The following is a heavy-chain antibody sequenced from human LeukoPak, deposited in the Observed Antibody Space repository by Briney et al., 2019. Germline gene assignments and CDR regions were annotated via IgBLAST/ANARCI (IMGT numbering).Heavy chain of an antibody. V-gene: IGHV3-23*01. J-gene: IGHJ4*02. CDR2: ISGSGDST. Sequence: GGFLRLSCAASGFTFSSYAMSWVRQAPGEGLEWVSTISGSGDSTYYADSMKGRFTISRDNSKNTLFLQMTSLRAEDTGVYYCVKGCNSISCTLIDYWGQGTLVTVSS. D-gene: IGHD2-2*01. CDR1: GFTFSSYA. CDR3: VKGCNSISCTLIDY.